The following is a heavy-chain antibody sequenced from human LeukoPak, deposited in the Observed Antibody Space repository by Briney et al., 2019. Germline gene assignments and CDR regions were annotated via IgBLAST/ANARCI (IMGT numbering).Heavy chain of an antibody. V-gene: IGHV3-48*03. Sequence: GGSLRLSCAASGFTFSSYEMNSVRQAPGKGLEWVSYISSSGSTIYYADSVKGRFTISRDNAKNSLYLQMNSLRAEDTAVYYCARILRYSSVFDYWGQGTLVTVSS. J-gene: IGHJ4*02. CDR1: GFTFSSYE. CDR3: ARILRYSSVFDY. CDR2: ISSSGSTI. D-gene: IGHD3-9*01.